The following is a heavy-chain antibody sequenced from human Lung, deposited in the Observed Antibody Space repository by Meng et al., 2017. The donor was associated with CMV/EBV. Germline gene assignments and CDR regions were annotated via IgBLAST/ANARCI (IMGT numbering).Heavy chain of an antibody. V-gene: IGHV3-7*04. CDR3: ARGFWNPYYEDTHDF. J-gene: IGHJ4*02. CDR2: INQDESEK. D-gene: IGHD3-3*01. CDR1: GFPFSRYW. Sequence: GGSXRLXCAASGFPFSRYWMSWVRQAPGKGLEWVANINQDESEKYYVDSVKGRFTISRDNAKNSLYLQMNSLRAEDTAVFYCARGFWNPYYEDTHDFGGQGILVTSPQ.